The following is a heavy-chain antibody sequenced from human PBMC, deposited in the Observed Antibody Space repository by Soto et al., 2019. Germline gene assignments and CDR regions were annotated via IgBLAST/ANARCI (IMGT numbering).Heavy chain of an antibody. CDR2: ISSSGGAA. Sequence: GGSLRLSCAASGFTFDNYAMTWVRQAPGKGLEWVSTISSSGGAAFYADSVRGRFTISRDNSKNTLYLQMNSLGAEDTALYYCATYCVFGSCYPINRAFYTWGQGTLVTVSS. V-gene: IGHV3-23*01. CDR1: GFTFDNYA. J-gene: IGHJ5*02. CDR3: ATYCVFGSCYPINRAFYT. D-gene: IGHD2-15*01.